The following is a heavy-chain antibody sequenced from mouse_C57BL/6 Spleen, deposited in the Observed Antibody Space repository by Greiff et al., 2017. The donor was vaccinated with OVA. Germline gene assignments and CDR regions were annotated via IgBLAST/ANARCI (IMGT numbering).Heavy chain of an antibody. D-gene: IGHD1-1*01. CDR2: IYPRSGNT. J-gene: IGHJ2*01. CDR1: GYTFTSYG. V-gene: IGHV1-81*01. Sequence: QVQLKESGAELARPGASVKLSCKASGYTFTSYGISWVKQRTGQGLEWIGEIYPRSGNTYYNEKSKGKATLTADKSSSTAYMELRSLTSEDSAVYFCAGVLRYGGFDYWGQGTTLTVSS. CDR3: AGVLRYGGFDY.